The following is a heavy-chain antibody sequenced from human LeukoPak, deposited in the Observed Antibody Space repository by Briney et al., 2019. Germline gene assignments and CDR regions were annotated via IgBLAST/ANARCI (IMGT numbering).Heavy chain of an antibody. D-gene: IGHD6-19*01. J-gene: IGHJ4*02. V-gene: IGHV3-48*03. CDR1: GFTFSSYE. Sequence: QSGGSLRLSCAASGFTFSSYEMNWVRQAPGKGLEWVSYISSSGSTIYYADSVKGRFTISRDNSKNTLYLQMNSLRAEDTAVYYCAKSATGYSSGWSLHWGQGTLVTVSS. CDR2: ISSSGSTI. CDR3: AKSATGYSSGWSLH.